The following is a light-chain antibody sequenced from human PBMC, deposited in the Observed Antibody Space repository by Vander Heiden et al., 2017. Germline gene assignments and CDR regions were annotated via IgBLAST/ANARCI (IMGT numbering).Light chain of an antibody. CDR3: QSYDSSLDVV. J-gene: IGLJ2*01. CDR2: GSS. V-gene: IGLV1-40*01. Sequence: QSVLTQPPSVSGAPGQRVTISCTGSSSNIGAGYGVHWYQQLPGTAPKLLIYGSSNRPAGVPDRFAGSKSATSASLASAGLQAEDEADYYCQSYDSSLDVVFGGGTKLTVL. CDR1: SSNIGAGYG.